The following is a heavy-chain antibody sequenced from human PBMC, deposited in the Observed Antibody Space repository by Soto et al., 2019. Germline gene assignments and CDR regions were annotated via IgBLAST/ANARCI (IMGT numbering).Heavy chain of an antibody. CDR2: IYIDGST. V-gene: IGHV3-53*01. J-gene: IGHJ6*02. Sequence: EVPLVDSGGDLIQPGGSLRLSCGASGFTVSGNSLSWVRQAPGKGLEWVSYIYIDGSTYYADSVRGRFTLTRDNSKNTLYLQMNNLRGEDTAVYYCARDGGSGTAVAGIQYSGMDVWGQGTTVTVSS. CDR3: ARDGGSGTAVAGIQYSGMDV. CDR1: GFTVSGNS. D-gene: IGHD6-19*01.